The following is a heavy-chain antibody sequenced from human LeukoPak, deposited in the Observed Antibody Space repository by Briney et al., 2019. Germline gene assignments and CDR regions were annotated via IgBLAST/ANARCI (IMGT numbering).Heavy chain of an antibody. CDR2: ISSSSSYI. CDR3: STKGDSPWDY. CDR1: GFTFSSYS. J-gene: IGHJ4*02. D-gene: IGHD3-16*01. Sequence: PGGPLRLSCAASGFTFSSYSMNWVRQAPGKGLEWVSSISSSSSYIYYADSVKGRFTISRDNAKNSLYLQMNSLRAEDTAVYYCSTKGDSPWDYWGQGTLVTVSS. V-gene: IGHV3-21*01.